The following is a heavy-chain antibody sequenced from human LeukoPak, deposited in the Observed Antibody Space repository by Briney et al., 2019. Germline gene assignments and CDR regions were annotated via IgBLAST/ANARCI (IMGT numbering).Heavy chain of an antibody. J-gene: IGHJ4*02. D-gene: IGHD2-15*01. CDR3: AKQLGYCSDGSCYFPY. CDR1: GFTFSSYA. Sequence: PGRSLRLSCAASGFTFSSYAMHWARQAPGKGLEWVAVISYDGSNKYYADSVKGRFTISRDNSKSTLCLQMNSLRAEDTAVYYCAKQLGYCSDGSCYFPYWGQGTLVTVSS. CDR2: ISYDGSNK. V-gene: IGHV3-30*18.